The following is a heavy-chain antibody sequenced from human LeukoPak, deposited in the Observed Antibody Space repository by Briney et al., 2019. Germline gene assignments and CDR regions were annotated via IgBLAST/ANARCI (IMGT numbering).Heavy chain of an antibody. V-gene: IGHV3-7*01. CDR3: ARVHYYDSSGYYGGLDY. D-gene: IGHD3-22*01. CDR1: GFTFSSYG. CDR2: IKQDGSEK. Sequence: GGSLRLSCAASGFTFSSYGMSWVRQAPGKGLEWVANIKQDGSEKYYVDSVKGRFTISRDNAKNSLYLQMNSLRAEDTAVYYCARVHYYDSSGYYGGLDYWGQGTLVTISS. J-gene: IGHJ4*02.